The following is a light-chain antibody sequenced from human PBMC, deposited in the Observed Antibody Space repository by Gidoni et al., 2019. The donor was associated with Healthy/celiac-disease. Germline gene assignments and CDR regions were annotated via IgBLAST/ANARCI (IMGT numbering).Light chain of an antibody. CDR3: SAWDDSLNGPV. V-gene: IGLV1-44*01. CDR1: SSNIGSNT. J-gene: IGLJ3*02. CDR2: SNN. Sequence: QSVLTQPPSASGTPGQRVTISCSGSSSNIGSNTVNWYQQLPGTAPKLLIYSNNQRPSGVPDRFSGSTSGTSASLAISGLQSEDDADYYCSAWDDSLNGPVFGGGTKLTVL.